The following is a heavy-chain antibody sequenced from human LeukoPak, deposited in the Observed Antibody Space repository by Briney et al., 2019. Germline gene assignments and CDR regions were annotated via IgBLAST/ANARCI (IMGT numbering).Heavy chain of an antibody. CDR1: GFTFRSYS. CDR3: ARGSWSAADTNIDY. CDR2: ISRSSDYI. J-gene: IGHJ4*02. V-gene: IGHV3-21*01. Sequence: GGSLRLSCAASGFTFRSYSMNWVRQAPGKGLEWVASISRSSDYIYYADSLKGRFTISRDNAKNTLYLQMNTLRVEDTAVYYCARGSWSAADTNIDYWGQGTLVTVSS. D-gene: IGHD6-13*01.